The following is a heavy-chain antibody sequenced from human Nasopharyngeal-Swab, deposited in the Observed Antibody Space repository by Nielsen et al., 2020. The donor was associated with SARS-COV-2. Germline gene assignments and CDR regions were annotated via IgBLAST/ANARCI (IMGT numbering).Heavy chain of an antibody. CDR3: ARWDGFSLYYGMDV. Sequence: ASVKVSCKASGYTFTSYYMHWVRQAPGHWLEWMGIINPSGGSTSYAQKFQGRVTMTRDASPSTVYMELSSLRSEDTAVYYCARWDGFSLYYGMDVWGQGTTVTVSS. D-gene: IGHD1-26*01. J-gene: IGHJ6*02. V-gene: IGHV1-46*01. CDR1: GYTFTSYY. CDR2: INPSGGST.